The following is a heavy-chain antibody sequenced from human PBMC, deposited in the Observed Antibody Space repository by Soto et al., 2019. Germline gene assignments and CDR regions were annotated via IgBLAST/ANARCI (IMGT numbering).Heavy chain of an antibody. J-gene: IGHJ5*02. Sequence: ASLKVSCKASGYTFTSYDINWVRQATGQGLEWMGWMNPNSGNTGYAQKFQGRVTMTRNTSISTAYMELSSLRSEDTAVYYCARGPYYDFWSGYSNWFDPWGQGTLVTVSS. CDR2: MNPNSGNT. D-gene: IGHD3-3*01. V-gene: IGHV1-8*01. CDR3: ARGPYYDFWSGYSNWFDP. CDR1: GYTFTSYD.